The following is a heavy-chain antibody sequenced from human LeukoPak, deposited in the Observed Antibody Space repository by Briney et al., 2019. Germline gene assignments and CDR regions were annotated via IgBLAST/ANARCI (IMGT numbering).Heavy chain of an antibody. V-gene: IGHV4-59*01. J-gene: IGHJ5*02. D-gene: IGHD2-15*01. Sequence: SETLSLTCTVSGGSISSYYWGWIRQPPGKGLEWIGYIYYSGSTNYNPSLKSRVTISVDTSKNQFSLKLSSVTAADTAVYYCARGGRYCSGGSCYSGNWFDPWGQGTLVTVSS. CDR2: IYYSGST. CDR3: ARGGRYCSGGSCYSGNWFDP. CDR1: GGSISSYY.